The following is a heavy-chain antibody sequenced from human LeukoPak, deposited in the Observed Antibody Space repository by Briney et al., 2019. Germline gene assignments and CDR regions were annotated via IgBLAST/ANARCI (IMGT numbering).Heavy chain of an antibody. D-gene: IGHD3-3*01. CDR3: ARPDFWSGPFDY. CDR2: INPNSGGT. J-gene: IGHJ4*02. V-gene: IGHV1-2*02. CDR1: GYTFTGYY. Sequence: ASVKVSCKASGYTFTGYYMHWVRQAPGQGLEWMGWINPNSGGTNYAPKFQGRVTMTRDTSISTAYMELSRLRSDDTAVYYCARPDFWSGPFDYWGQGTLVTVSS.